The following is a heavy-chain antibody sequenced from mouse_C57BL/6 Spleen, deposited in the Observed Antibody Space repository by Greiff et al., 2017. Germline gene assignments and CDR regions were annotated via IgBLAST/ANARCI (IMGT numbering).Heavy chain of an antibody. J-gene: IGHJ4*01. D-gene: IGHD2-1*01. CDR2: IRLKSDNYAS. Sequence: EVQRVESGGGLVQPGGSMKLSCVASGFTFSNYWMNWVRQSPEKGLEWVAQIRLKSDNYASHYAESVKGRFTISRDDSKSSVYLQMNNLRAEDTGIYYCTIWYLCYYAMDYWGQGTSVTVSS. CDR3: TIWYLCYYAMDY. CDR1: GFTFSNYW. V-gene: IGHV6-3*01.